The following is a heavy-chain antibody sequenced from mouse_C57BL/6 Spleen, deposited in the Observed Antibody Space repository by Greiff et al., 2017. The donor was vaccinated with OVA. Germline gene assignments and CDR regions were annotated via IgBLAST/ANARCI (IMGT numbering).Heavy chain of an antibody. V-gene: IGHV7-4*01. CDR1: GFTFTDYY. D-gene: IGHD2-1*01. Sequence: EVKLVESGGGLVQPGASLRLSCAASGFTFTDYYMSWVRQPPGQAPEWLALIRNKANGYATEYTASVKGRFTISRDNSQNILYLQMNTLRAEDSATYYCVKAVDLYGNYAMDYWGQGTSVTVSS. J-gene: IGHJ4*01. CDR3: VKAVDLYGNYAMDY. CDR2: IRNKANGYAT.